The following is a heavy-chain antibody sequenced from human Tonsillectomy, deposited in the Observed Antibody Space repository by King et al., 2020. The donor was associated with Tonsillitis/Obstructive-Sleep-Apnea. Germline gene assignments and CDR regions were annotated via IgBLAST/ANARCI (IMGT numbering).Heavy chain of an antibody. D-gene: IGHD6-6*01. CDR1: GFSLSTSGVG. Sequence: ITLKESGPTLVKPTQTLTLTCTFSGFSLSTSGVGVGWIRQPPGKALEWLALIYWDDDKRYSPSLKSRLTITKDTSKNQVVLTMTNMDPVDTATYYCALKEGQLVGMDYWGQGTLVIVSS. CDR3: ALKEGQLVGMDY. CDR2: IYWDDDK. V-gene: IGHV2-5*02. J-gene: IGHJ4*02.